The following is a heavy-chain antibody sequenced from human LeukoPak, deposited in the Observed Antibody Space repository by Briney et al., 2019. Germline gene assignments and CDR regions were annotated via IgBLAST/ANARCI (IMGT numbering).Heavy chain of an antibody. CDR3: ARGSWGCSSTSCYGWFDP. Sequence: PSETLSLTCAVYGGSLSGYYWSWIRQPPGKRLEWIGEINHSGSTNYNPSLKSRVTISVDTSKNQFSLKLSSVTAADTAVYYCARGSWGCSSTSCYGWFDPWGQGTLVTVSS. D-gene: IGHD2-2*01. CDR2: INHSGST. V-gene: IGHV4-34*01. J-gene: IGHJ5*02. CDR1: GGSLSGYY.